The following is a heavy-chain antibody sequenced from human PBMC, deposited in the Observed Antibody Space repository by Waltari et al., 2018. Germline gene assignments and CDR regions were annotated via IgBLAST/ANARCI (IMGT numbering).Heavy chain of an antibody. CDR2: INHSGST. V-gene: IGHV4-34*01. CDR3: ARGIQPRYYFDY. J-gene: IGHJ4*02. CDR1: GRSFSGYY. Sequence: QVQLQQWGAGLLKPSETLSLTCAVYGRSFSGYYWSWIRQPPGKGLEWMGEINHSGSTNYNPALKSRVTISVDTSKNQFSLKLSSVTAADTAVYYCARGIQPRYYFDYWGQGTLVTVSS.